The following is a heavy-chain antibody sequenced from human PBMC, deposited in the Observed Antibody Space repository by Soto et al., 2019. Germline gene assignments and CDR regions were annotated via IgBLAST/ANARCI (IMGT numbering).Heavy chain of an antibody. V-gene: IGHV4-34*01. CDR2: INHSGST. CDR1: GGSFSGYY. CDR3: ARISIAVAGAERYNWFDP. Sequence: QVQLQQWGAGLLKPSETLSLTCAVYGGSFSGYYWSWIRQPPGKGLEWIGEINHSGSTNYNPSIKSRVTISVDTSKNQFSLKLSSVTAADTAVYYCARISIAVAGAERYNWFDPWGQGTLVTVSS. D-gene: IGHD6-19*01. J-gene: IGHJ5*02.